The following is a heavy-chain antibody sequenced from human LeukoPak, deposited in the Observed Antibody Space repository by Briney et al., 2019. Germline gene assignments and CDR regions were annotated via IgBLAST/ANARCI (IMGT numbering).Heavy chain of an antibody. CDR1: GFTFSSYG. D-gene: IGHD5-18*01. CDR2: ISYDGSNK. J-gene: IGHJ4*02. CDR3: AKEPARGYTYGPDY. V-gene: IGHV3-30*18. Sequence: GGSLRLSCAASGFTFSSYGMHWVRQAPGKGLEWVAVISYDGSNKYYADSVKGRFTISRDNSKNTLYLQMNSLRTEDTAVYYCAKEPARGYTYGPDYWGQGTLVTVSS.